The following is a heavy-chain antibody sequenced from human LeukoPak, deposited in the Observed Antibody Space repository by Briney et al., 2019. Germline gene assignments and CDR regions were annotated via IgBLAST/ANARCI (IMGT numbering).Heavy chain of an antibody. D-gene: IGHD3-10*02. V-gene: IGHV3-7*01. CDR1: GFTFTTYW. J-gene: IGHJ5*02. CDR3: ARDAGYYVHDL. Sequence: GGSLRLSCAASGFTFTTYWMGWVRQAPGKGLEWVANIQQDGGAEHYADSVKGRFSISRDNAKNSQYLQLYSLRAEDTAVYYCARDAGYYVHDLWGQGTLVTVSS. CDR2: IQQDGGAE.